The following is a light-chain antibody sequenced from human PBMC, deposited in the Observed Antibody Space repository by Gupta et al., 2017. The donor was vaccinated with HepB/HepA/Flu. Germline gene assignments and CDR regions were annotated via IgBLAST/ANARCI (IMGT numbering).Light chain of an antibody. CDR1: QIVLYSTNNKNY. J-gene: IGKJ1*01. V-gene: IGKV4-1*01. Sequence: VMTQSPDSLAESLDESAVINCKSSQIVLYSTNNKNYLAWYQQKPGQPPKLLIYWASTRESGVPDRFSGSGSGTDFTLTISSLQAEDVAVYYCQQYYSTPTWTFGQGTKVEIK. CDR3: QQYYSTPTWT. CDR2: WAS.